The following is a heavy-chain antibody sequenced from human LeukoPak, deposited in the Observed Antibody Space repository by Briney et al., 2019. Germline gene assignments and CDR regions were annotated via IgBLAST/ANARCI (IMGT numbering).Heavy chain of an antibody. Sequence: GGSLRLSCAASGFTVSSNYMSWVRQAPGKGLEWASVIYSGGSTYYADSVKGRFTISRHNSKNTLYLQMNSLRAEDTAVYYCAREPPPYYYGSGSYSSVWGQGTLVTVSS. CDR2: IYSGGST. J-gene: IGHJ4*02. D-gene: IGHD3-10*01. CDR3: AREPPPYYYGSGSYSSV. CDR1: GFTVSSNY. V-gene: IGHV3-53*04.